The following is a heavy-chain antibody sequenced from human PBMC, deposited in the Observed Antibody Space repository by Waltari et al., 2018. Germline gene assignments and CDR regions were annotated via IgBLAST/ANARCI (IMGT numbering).Heavy chain of an antibody. Sequence: WIRQPPGQGLEWIGTISYAGTTYTNPSLRSRLTMSRDTSKNQLSLTLGSTTAADTAVYYCATYIGASVGTAAFDVRGQGTMVTVSS. J-gene: IGHJ3*01. CDR2: ISYAGTT. CDR3: ATYIGASVGTAAFDV. V-gene: IGHV4-39*01. D-gene: IGHD5-12*01.